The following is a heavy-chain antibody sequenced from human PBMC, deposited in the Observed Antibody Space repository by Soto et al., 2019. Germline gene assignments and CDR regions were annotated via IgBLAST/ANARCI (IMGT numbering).Heavy chain of an antibody. J-gene: IGHJ4*02. CDR3: THNSGVLRDFDWLFSYFDY. D-gene: IGHD3-9*01. CDR1: GFTFSNAW. Sequence: GGSLRLPCAASGFTFSNAWMRWVRQAPGKGLEWVGRIKSKTDGGTTDHAAPVKGRFTISRDDSKNTLYLQMNSLKAEDTAGSHCTHNSGVLRDFDWLFSYFDYWGQGTRVTSPQ. CDR2: IKSKTDGGTT. V-gene: IGHV3-15*01.